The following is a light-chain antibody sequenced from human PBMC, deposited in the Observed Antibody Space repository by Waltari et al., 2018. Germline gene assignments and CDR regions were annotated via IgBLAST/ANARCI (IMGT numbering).Light chain of an antibody. V-gene: IGKV3-20*01. Sequence: LVLTQSPGTRALSPGERATLSCRGSQSVGRALAWYQQKPGQAPRLLIYDASSRTTGIPDRFRGSGSGTDCSLTISRVEPEDFAVYYCQMYVRLPVTFGQGTKVEVK. CDR2: DAS. CDR3: QMYVRLPVT. CDR1: QSVGRA. J-gene: IGKJ1*01.